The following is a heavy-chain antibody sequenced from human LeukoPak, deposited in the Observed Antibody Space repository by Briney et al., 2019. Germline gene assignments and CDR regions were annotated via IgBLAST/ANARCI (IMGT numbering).Heavy chain of an antibody. D-gene: IGHD6-19*01. V-gene: IGHV4-59*01. CDR2: IYYSGGT. CDR3: ARSFYSSGWYTPLRWFDT. Sequence: SETLSLTCTVSGGSINYYYWMWIRQPPGKGLEWIGYIYYSGGTHYNPSLKSRVTMLVDTSKNQFSLKLTAVTAADTAVYFCARSFYSSGWYTPLRWFDTWGQGTPVTVSS. CDR1: GGSINYYY. J-gene: IGHJ5*02.